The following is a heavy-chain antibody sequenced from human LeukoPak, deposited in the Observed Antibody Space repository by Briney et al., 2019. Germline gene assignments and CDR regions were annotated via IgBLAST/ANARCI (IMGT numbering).Heavy chain of an antibody. CDR3: AKDAWITMIVVAPNSYFDY. CDR2: ISGSCGRT. D-gene: IGHD3-22*01. CDR1: GFTFSSYA. Sequence: GGSLRLSCAASGFTFSSYAMSWVRQGPGKGLELVSAISGSCGRTYYADSVKGRFTISRDNSKNTLYLQMNSLRAEDTAVYYCAKDAWITMIVVAPNSYFDYWGNGTLVTVSS. J-gene: IGHJ4*01. V-gene: IGHV3-23*01.